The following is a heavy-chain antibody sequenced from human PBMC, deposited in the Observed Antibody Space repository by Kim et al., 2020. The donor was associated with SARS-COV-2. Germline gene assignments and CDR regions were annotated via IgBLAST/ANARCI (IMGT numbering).Heavy chain of an antibody. J-gene: IGHJ5*02. V-gene: IGHV1-24*01. CDR1: GYTLTELS. D-gene: IGHD4-17*01. Sequence: ASVKVYCKVSGYTLTELSMHWVRQAPGKGLEWMGGFDPEDGETIYAQKFQGRVTMTEDTSTDTAYMELSSLRSEDTAVYYCATGGTVTTSWFDPWGQGTLVTVSS. CDR3: ATGGTVTTSWFDP. CDR2: FDPEDGET.